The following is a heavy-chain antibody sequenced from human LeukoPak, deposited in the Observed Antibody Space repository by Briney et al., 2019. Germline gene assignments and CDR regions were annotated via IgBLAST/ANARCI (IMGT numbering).Heavy chain of an antibody. J-gene: IGHJ4*02. CDR2: IKQDGSEK. CDR3: ARDASDENGSSSRIHLDY. D-gene: IGHD6-6*01. V-gene: IGHV3-7*01. CDR1: GFTFRSYW. Sequence: GGSLRLSCATSGFTFRSYWMTWVRQAPGKGLEWVANIKQDGSEKYYVDSVKGRFTISRDNAKNSLYLQMNGLRAEDRAVYYCARDASDENGSSSRIHLDYWGQGTLVTVSS.